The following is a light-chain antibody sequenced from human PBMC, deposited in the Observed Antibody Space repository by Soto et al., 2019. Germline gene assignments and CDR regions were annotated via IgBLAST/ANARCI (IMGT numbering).Light chain of an antibody. V-gene: IGKV3-20*01. CDR1: QTVSSSY. J-gene: IGKJ1*01. CDR3: QQYGSSPWT. CDR2: GAS. Sequence: EIVWMYFAGALSKTPGERATGACGTSQTVSSSYLAWHQQKPGQAPRLLIHGASNRATGIPDRISGSGSGTDFTLTISRLEPEDFAVYYCQQYGSSPWTSGQGTKVDIK.